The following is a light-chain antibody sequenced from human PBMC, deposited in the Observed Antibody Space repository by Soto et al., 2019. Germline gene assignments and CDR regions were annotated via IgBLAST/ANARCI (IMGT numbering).Light chain of an antibody. CDR2: AAS. J-gene: IGKJ4*01. V-gene: IGKV1-27*01. Sequence: DIQMTQSPSSLSASVGDRVTITCRASQDIRNYLAWYQQKPGKIPELLIYAASTFHSGVPSRFSGSGYGTYFTLTSTTLQPEDVATYDCQEYDGVPLTVGGGTKVEIK. CDR3: QEYDGVPLT. CDR1: QDIRNY.